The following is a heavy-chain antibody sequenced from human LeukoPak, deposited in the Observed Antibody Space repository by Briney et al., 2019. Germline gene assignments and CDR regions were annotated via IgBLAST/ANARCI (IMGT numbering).Heavy chain of an antibody. D-gene: IGHD3-10*01. CDR3: GRLWFGELYLPFDY. J-gene: IGHJ4*02. CDR1: GFTFNKYS. Sequence: KSGGSLRLSCAASGFTFNKYSMNWVRQAPGKGLEWVASISSSSVYIHYADLVKGRFTISRDNAKNLMFLQMNSLRVEDTAVYYCGRLWFGELYLPFDYWGQGSLVTVSS. V-gene: IGHV3-21*01. CDR2: ISSSSVYI.